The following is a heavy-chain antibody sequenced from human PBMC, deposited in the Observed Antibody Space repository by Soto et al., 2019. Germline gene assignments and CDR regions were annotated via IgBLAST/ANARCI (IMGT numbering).Heavy chain of an antibody. V-gene: IGHV3-20*04. CDR3: ARDRGSGSANWFDP. Sequence: GGSLRLSCAASGFTFDDYGMSWVRQAPGKGLEWVSGINWNGGSTGYADSVKGRFTISRDNAKNSLYLQMNSLRAEDTALYYCARDRGSGSANWFDPWGQGTLVTVSS. CDR2: INWNGGST. CDR1: GFTFDDYG. J-gene: IGHJ5*02. D-gene: IGHD3-10*01.